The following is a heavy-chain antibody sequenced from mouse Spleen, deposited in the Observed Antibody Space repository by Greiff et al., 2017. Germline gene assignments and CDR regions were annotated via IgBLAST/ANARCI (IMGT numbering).Heavy chain of an antibody. D-gene: IGHD1-1*01. Sequence: VQLQESGPGLVAPSQSLSITCTVSGFSLTSYGVHWVRQPPGKGLEWLVVIWSDGSTTYNSAPKSRLSISKDNSKSQVFLKMNSLQTDDTAMYYCARSGGLLLRRGDAMDYWGQGTSGNGSS. J-gene: IGHJ4*01. V-gene: IGHV2-6*03. CDR1: GFSLTSYG. CDR3: ARSGGLLLRRGDAMDY. CDR2: IWSDGST.